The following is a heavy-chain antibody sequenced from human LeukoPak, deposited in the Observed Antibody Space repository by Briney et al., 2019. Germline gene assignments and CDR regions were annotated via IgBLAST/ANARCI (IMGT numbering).Heavy chain of an antibody. CDR1: GASISDYY. D-gene: IGHD1-14*01. CDR3: ARTGRRGYFDF. Sequence: SETLSLTCNVSGASISDYYWSWVRQSPEKGLEWIASLLYRGSTHYNPSLRSRVAISGDTSNNQFSLILTSATTTDTAVYYCARTGRRGYFDFWGRGTLVTVSS. V-gene: IGHV4-59*01. CDR2: LLYRGST. J-gene: IGHJ2*01.